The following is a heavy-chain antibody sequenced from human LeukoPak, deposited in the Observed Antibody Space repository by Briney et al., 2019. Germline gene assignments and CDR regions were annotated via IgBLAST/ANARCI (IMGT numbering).Heavy chain of an antibody. V-gene: IGHV4-4*02. J-gene: IGHJ3*02. CDR2: IHHTGGT. Sequence: SGTLSLTCAVSGVSINITNWWSWVRQPPGKGLEWIGEIHHTGGTNYNPSLKSRVTISLEKSKNQFSVKLSSVTAADTAVYYCAREHIAADTRDAFDIWGQGTMVTVSS. CDR3: AREHIAADTRDAFDI. D-gene: IGHD6-13*01. CDR1: GVSINITNW.